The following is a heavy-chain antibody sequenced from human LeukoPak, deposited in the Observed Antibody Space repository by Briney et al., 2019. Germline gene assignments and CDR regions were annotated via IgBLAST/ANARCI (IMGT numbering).Heavy chain of an antibody. CDR3: AKAPYYYDSSGYYFGY. V-gene: IGHV3-23*01. J-gene: IGHJ4*02. CDR1: GFTFSSYA. CDR2: ISGSGGST. D-gene: IGHD3-22*01. Sequence: GGSLRLSCAASGFTFSSYAMSWVRQAPGKGLEWVSAISGSGGSTYYADSVKGRFTISRDNSKNTLYLQMNSLRAEDTAVYYCAKAPYYYDSSGYYFGYWGQGTLVTVSS.